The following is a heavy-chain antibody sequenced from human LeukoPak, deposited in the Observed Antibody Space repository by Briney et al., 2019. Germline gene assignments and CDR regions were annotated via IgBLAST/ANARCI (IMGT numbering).Heavy chain of an antibody. V-gene: IGHV4-59*11. D-gene: IGHD6-6*01. CDR3: ASLPDSSSSGFFDY. CDR2: IYYSGST. Sequence: SETLSLTCTVSGGSISSHYWSWIRQPPGKGLEWIEYIYYSGSTNYNPSLKSRVTISVDTSKNQFSLKLSSVTAADTAVYYCASLPDSSSSGFFDYWGQGTLVTVSS. CDR1: GGSISSHY. J-gene: IGHJ4*02.